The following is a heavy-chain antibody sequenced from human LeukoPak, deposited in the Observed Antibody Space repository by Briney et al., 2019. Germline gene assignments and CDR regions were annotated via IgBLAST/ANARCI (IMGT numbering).Heavy chain of an antibody. Sequence: PSETLSLTCAVYGGSFSGYYWSWIRQPPGKGPEWIGEINHSGSTNYNPSLKSRVTISVDTSKNQFSLKLRSVTAADTAVYYCASSDIVVVPAAIETRYLYWGQGTLVTVSS. CDR3: ASSDIVVVPAAIETRYLY. V-gene: IGHV4-34*01. D-gene: IGHD2-2*01. CDR2: INHSGST. CDR1: GGSFSGYY. J-gene: IGHJ4*02.